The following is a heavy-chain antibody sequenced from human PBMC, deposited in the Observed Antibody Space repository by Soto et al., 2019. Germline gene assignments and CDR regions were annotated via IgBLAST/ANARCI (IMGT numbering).Heavy chain of an antibody. V-gene: IGHV4-34*01. CDR2: INHSGST. J-gene: IGHJ6*02. CDR1: GGSFSGYY. CDR3: ARQTYYCGMDV. Sequence: QVQLQQWGAGLLKPSETLSLTCAVYGGSFSGYYWSWIRQPPGKGLEWIGEINHSGSTNYNPSLKSRVTISVDTSKNQFSLKLSSVTAADTAVYYCARQTYYCGMDVWGQGTTVTVSS.